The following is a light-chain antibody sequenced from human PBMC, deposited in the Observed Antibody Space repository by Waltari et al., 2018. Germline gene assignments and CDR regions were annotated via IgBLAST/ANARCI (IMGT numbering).Light chain of an antibody. Sequence: DIQMTQSPSSLSASVGDRVTITCRASRNISPYLNWYQQKPGKAPKFLIYLSSTLQNEVPSRFSGSGSGTDFTLTISSLQPEDIATYFCQQSYSTPWTFGLGTKVEI. V-gene: IGKV1-39*01. CDR3: QQSYSTPWT. CDR1: RNISPY. CDR2: LSS. J-gene: IGKJ1*01.